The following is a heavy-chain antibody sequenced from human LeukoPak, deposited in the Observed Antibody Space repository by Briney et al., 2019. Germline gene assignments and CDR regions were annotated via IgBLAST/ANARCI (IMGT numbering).Heavy chain of an antibody. V-gene: IGHV3-23*01. CDR2: ISGSGGST. CDR3: ANTKVYYDSSGYLNGMDV. D-gene: IGHD3-22*01. J-gene: IGHJ6*02. CDR1: GFTFSSYA. Sequence: GGSLRLSCAASGFTFSSYAMSWVRQAPGKGLEWVSAISGSGGSTYYADSVKGRFTTSRDNSKNTLYLQMNSLRAEDTAVYYCANTKVYYDSSGYLNGMDVWGQGTTVTVSS.